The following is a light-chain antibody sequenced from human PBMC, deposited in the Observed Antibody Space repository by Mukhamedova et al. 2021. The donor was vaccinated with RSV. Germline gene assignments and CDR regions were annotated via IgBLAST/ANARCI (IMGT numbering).Light chain of an antibody. CDR2: AAS. V-gene: IGKV1-9*01. J-gene: IGKJ5*01. CDR3: QQFNTHPIT. Sequence: GKAPKLLISAASTLQSGVPSRFSGSGSGTDFTLTINSLQAEDFATYYCQQFNTHPITLGQGTRLEIK.